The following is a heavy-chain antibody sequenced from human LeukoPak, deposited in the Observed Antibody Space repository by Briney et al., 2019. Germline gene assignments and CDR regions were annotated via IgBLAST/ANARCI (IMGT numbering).Heavy chain of an antibody. CDR3: ARDPNHYYDSSGYYGDY. CDR2: INTNTGNP. Sequence: ASVKVSCKASGYTFTNFAMNWVRQAPGQGLEWMGWINTNTGNPTYAQGFTGRFVFSLDTSVSTAYLQISSPKAEDIAVYYCARDPNHYYDSSGYYGDYWGQGTLVTVSS. D-gene: IGHD3-22*01. J-gene: IGHJ4*02. V-gene: IGHV7-4-1*02. CDR1: GYTFTNFA.